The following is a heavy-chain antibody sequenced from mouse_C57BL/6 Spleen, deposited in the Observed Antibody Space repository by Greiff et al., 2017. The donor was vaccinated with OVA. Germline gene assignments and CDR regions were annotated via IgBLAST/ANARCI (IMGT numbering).Heavy chain of an antibody. CDR1: GFTFSDYY. Sequence: EVQLVESEGGLVQPGSSMKLSCTASGFTFSDYYMAWVRQVPEKGLEWVANINYDGSSSYYLDSLKSRFIISRDNAKNILYLQMSSLKSEDTATYYCAREEGNFYFDYWGQGTTLTVSS. V-gene: IGHV5-16*01. D-gene: IGHD2-1*01. CDR2: INYDGSSS. CDR3: AREEGNFYFDY. J-gene: IGHJ2*01.